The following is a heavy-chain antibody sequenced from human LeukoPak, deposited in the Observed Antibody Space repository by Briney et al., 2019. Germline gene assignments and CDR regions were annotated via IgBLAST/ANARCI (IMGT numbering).Heavy chain of an antibody. CDR3: ARFAAGGSYYYYMDV. CDR1: GFTVSSNY. D-gene: IGHD6-25*01. CDR2: IYSGGST. Sequence: GGSLRLSCAASGFTVSSNYMSWVRQAPGKGLEWVSVIYSGGSTYYADSVKGRFTISRDNSKNTLYLQMNSLRAEDTAVYYCARFAAGGSYYYYMDVWGKGTTVTVSS. V-gene: IGHV3-66*01. J-gene: IGHJ6*03.